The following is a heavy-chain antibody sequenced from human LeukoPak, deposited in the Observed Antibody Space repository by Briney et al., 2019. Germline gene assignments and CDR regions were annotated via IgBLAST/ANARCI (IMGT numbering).Heavy chain of an antibody. CDR1: GFPYS. D-gene: IGHD3-10*01. J-gene: IGHJ5*02. V-gene: IGHV3-23*01. CDR2: ITRRGGNM. CDR3: AQSWLRETFGNWFDP. Sequence: PGGSLRLSCGASGFPYSMSRVRQAPGKGVEGVSSITRRGGNMYFTVSVECRFTISRDNSNNLLYLQMNGQRPADTALYYCAQSWLRETFGNWFDPWGQGTLVTVSS.